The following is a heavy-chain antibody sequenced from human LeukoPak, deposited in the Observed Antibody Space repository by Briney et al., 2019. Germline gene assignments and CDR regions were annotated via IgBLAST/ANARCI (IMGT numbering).Heavy chain of an antibody. CDR1: GFTVSSNY. V-gene: IGHV3-66*02. D-gene: IGHD3-22*01. J-gene: IGHJ3*02. CDR2: IYSAGST. Sequence: GGSLRLSCAASGFTVSSNYMSWVRQAPGKGLDWVSVIYSAGSTYYADSVKGRFTISRDNSKNTLYLQMNSLRAEDTAVYYCARVAYYYDSSGYYDAFDIWGQGTMVTVSS. CDR3: ARVAYYYDSSGYYDAFDI.